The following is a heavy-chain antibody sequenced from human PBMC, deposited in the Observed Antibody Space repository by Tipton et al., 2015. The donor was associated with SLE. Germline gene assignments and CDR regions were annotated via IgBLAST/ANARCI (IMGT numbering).Heavy chain of an antibody. V-gene: IGHV4-59*12. CDR2: IHSSGTT. Sequence: TLSLTCTVSGYSISPYYWSWIRQTPGKGLEWIGYIHSSGTTNYSPSLNSRVTMSVDTSKNQFSLRLNSVTAADTAVYFCARIEDIRYYLGLDVWGQGTTVTVSS. D-gene: IGHD2-15*01. CDR3: ARIEDIRYYLGLDV. J-gene: IGHJ6*02. CDR1: GYSISPYY.